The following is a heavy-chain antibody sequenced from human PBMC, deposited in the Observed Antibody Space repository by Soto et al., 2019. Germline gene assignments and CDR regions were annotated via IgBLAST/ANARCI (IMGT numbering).Heavy chain of an antibody. D-gene: IGHD5-12*01. CDR3: ARGNHRWLQLWYFDL. CDR1: GGTFSNYP. CDR2: IIPIFGTV. Sequence: SVKVSFKASGGTFSNYPISWVRQAPGQGLEWMGGIIPIFGTVNYAQKFQGRVTITADESTSTAYMELSSLRSEDTAVYYCARGNHRWLQLWYFDLWGRGTLVTV. V-gene: IGHV1-69*13. J-gene: IGHJ2*01.